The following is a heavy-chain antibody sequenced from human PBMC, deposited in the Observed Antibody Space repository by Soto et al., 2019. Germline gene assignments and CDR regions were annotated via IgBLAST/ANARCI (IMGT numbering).Heavy chain of an antibody. J-gene: IGHJ3*02. V-gene: IGHV4-59*08. Sequence: PSETLSLTCTVSGGSINNHYWSWIRQPPEKGLEWIGYIYYTGSTNYNPSLESRVAMSVATSRNQISLKLTSVTAADTAVYFCARHQGDYGGAFDIWGQGTMVTVSS. CDR1: GGSINNHY. CDR2: IYYTGST. D-gene: IGHD4-17*01. CDR3: ARHQGDYGGAFDI.